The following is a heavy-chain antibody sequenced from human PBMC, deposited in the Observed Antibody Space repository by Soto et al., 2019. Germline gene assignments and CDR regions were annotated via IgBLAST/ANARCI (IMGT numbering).Heavy chain of an antibody. D-gene: IGHD6-13*01. Sequence: SETLSLICTVSGGSISSSSYYWGWIRQPPGKGLEWIGSIYYSGSTYYNPSLKSRVTISVDTSKNQFSLKLSSVTAADTAVYYCASTYSSSVGNYYYYYGMDVWGLGTLVTVSS. V-gene: IGHV4-39*01. CDR2: IYYSGST. CDR3: ASTYSSSVGNYYYYYGMDV. J-gene: IGHJ6*02. CDR1: GGSISSSSYY.